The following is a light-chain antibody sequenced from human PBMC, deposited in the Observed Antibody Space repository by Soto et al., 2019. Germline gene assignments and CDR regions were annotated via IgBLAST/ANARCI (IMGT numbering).Light chain of an antibody. CDR2: GAS. V-gene: IGKV3D-15*01. CDR1: QNFGSSY. J-gene: IGKJ1*01. Sequence: IVMTQSPATLSVSPWETATLSCRASQNFGSSYLAWYQQKRGQAPRFLIYGASSRATGIPGRFSGSGSGTVFTLTISSLQSEDFGVYYCQQYNKWPWTFGRGTKVDIK. CDR3: QQYNKWPWT.